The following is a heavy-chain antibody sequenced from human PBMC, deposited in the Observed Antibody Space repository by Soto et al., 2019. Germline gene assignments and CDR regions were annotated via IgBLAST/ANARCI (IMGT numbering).Heavy chain of an antibody. D-gene: IGHD3-10*01. CDR3: AKDKALLWFGHYFDY. CDR1: GFTFSRYG. V-gene: IGHV3-30*18. J-gene: IGHJ4*02. CDR2: ISYDGSNR. Sequence: GGSLRLSCAASGFTFSRYGMHWVRQAPWKGLEWVAVISYDGSNRFYADSVMGRFTISRDNSKNTLYLQMNSRRPEDTAVYYCAKDKALLWFGHYFDYWGQGTLVTVSS.